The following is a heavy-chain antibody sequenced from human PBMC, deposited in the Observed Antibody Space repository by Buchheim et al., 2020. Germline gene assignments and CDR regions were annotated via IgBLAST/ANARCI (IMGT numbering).Heavy chain of an antibody. V-gene: IGHV4-39*07. CDR3: ARTGFYGDYCIGMDV. D-gene: IGHD4-17*01. J-gene: IGHJ6*02. CDR2: IYYSGST. Sequence: QLQLQESGPGLVKPSETLSLTCTVSGGSISSSSYYWGWIRQPPGKGLEWIGSIYYSGSTYYNPSLKSRVTISVDKSKNQFSLKLSSVTAADTAVYYCARTGFYGDYCIGMDVWGQGTT. CDR1: GGSISSSSYY.